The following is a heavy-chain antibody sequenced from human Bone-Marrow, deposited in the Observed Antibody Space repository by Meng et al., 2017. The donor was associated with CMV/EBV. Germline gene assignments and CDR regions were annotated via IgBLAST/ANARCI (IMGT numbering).Heavy chain of an antibody. Sequence: GGSLRLSCAASAFIFSSYDMHWVRQAPGKGLEWVAVISYDGSNKYYADSVKGRFTISRDNSKSTLNLQMNSLRAEETAVYYCARGQAATYYFDYWGQGTLVTFSS. CDR2: ISYDGSNK. V-gene: IGHV3-30-3*01. D-gene: IGHD2-15*01. CDR1: AFIFSSYD. J-gene: IGHJ4*02. CDR3: ARGQAATYYFDY.